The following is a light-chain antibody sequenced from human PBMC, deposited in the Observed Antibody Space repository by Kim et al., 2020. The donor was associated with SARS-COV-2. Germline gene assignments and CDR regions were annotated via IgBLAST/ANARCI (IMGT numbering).Light chain of an antibody. V-gene: IGKV1-39*01. CDR1: QTISSY. J-gene: IGKJ2*03. CDR3: QQSLSTLYS. Sequence: DIQMTQSPSSLSASVGDRVTITCRASQTISSYLHWYQQKPGKAPKLLIYAASSLQSGVPSRFSGSGSGTDFTLTISSLQPEDSATYYCQQSLSTLYSFGQGTKLE. CDR2: AAS.